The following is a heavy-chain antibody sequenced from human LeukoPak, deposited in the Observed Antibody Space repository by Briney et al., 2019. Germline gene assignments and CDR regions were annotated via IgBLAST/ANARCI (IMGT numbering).Heavy chain of an antibody. J-gene: IGHJ3*02. CDR3: ARGSGSYRKGAFDI. CDR2: INPNSGGT. Sequence: ASVKVSCKTSGYTFTDYYMHWVRQAPGQGLEWMGRINPNSGGTNYAQKFQGRVTMTRDTSISTAYMELSRLRSDDTAVYYCARGSGSYRKGAFDIWGQGTTVTVSS. D-gene: IGHD1-26*01. CDR1: GYTFTDYY. V-gene: IGHV1-2*06.